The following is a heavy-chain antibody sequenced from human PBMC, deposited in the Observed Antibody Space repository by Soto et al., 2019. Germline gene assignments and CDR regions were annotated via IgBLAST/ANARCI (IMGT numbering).Heavy chain of an antibody. D-gene: IGHD6-19*01. V-gene: IGHV4-34*01. CDR3: ANGSQWLEY. Sequence: TPSPTCGVHGGSFSGYYLSWIRQPPAKGLEWIGEVNRSRSIHHTPSLKIRVTISADTPNNQFSLNLSSVTAADTAVYYCANGSQWLEYWGQGALVTVSS. CDR2: VNRSRSI. J-gene: IGHJ4*02. CDR1: GGSFSGYY.